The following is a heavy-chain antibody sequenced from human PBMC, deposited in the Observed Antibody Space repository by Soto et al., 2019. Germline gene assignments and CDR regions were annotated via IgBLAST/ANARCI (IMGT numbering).Heavy chain of an antibody. Sequence: GGSLRLSCAASGFTFSSYGMHWVRQAPGKGLEWVAVISYDGSNKYYADSVKGRFTISRDNSKNTLYLQMNSLRAEDTAVYYCAKVLAVAASYGMDVWGQGTTVTVSS. D-gene: IGHD6-19*01. V-gene: IGHV3-30*18. CDR3: AKVLAVAASYGMDV. CDR2: ISYDGSNK. J-gene: IGHJ6*02. CDR1: GFTFSSYG.